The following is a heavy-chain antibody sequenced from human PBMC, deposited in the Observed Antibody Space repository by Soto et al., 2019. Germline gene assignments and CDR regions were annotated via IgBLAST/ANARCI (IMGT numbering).Heavy chain of an antibody. V-gene: IGHV1-69*02. CDR3: ASLMSSGYYYGMDV. J-gene: IGHJ6*02. Sequence: QVQLVQSGAEVKKPGSSVKVSCKASGGTFSSYTISWVRQAPGQELEWMGRIIPILGIANYAQKFQGRVTITADKSTSTAYMELSSLRSEDTAVYYCASLMSSGYYYGMDVWGQGTTVTVSS. CDR1: GGTFSSYT. D-gene: IGHD3-10*01. CDR2: IIPILGIA.